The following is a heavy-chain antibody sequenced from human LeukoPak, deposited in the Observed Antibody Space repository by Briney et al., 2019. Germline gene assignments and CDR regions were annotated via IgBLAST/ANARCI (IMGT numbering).Heavy chain of an antibody. Sequence: SVKVSCKASGGTFSSYAISWVRQAPGQGLEWMGGIIPIFGTANYAQKFQGRVTITTDESTSTAYMELSSLRSEDTAVYYCATVFGVRCNYWFDPWGQGTLVTVSS. CDR1: GGTFSSYA. J-gene: IGHJ5*02. CDR2: IIPIFGTA. CDR3: ATVFGVRCNYWFDP. D-gene: IGHD3-3*01. V-gene: IGHV1-69*05.